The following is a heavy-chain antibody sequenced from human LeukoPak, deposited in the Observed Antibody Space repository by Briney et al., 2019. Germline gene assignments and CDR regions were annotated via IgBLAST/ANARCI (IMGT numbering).Heavy chain of an antibody. D-gene: IGHD6-13*01. J-gene: IGHJ4*02. Sequence: SQTLSLTCTVSGGSISSGGYYWSWIGQHPGKGLEWIGYIYYSGSTYYNPSLKSRVTISVDTSKNQFSLKLSSVTAADTAVYYCASSTAAGPYYFDYWGQGTLVTVSS. CDR1: GGSISSGGYY. CDR2: IYYSGST. CDR3: ASSTAAGPYYFDY. V-gene: IGHV4-31*03.